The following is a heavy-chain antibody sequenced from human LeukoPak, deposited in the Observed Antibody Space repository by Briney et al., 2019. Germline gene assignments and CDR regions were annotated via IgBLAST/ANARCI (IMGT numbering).Heavy chain of an antibody. J-gene: IGHJ5*02. CDR3: ARDQNPWASRSRFDP. Sequence: GGSLRLSCAASGFTFSSYGMHWVRQAPGKGLEWVAFIRYDGSNKYYADSVKGRFTISRDNSKNTLYLQMSSLRAEDTAVYYCARDQNPWASRSRFDPWGQGTLVTVSS. CDR1: GFTFSSYG. D-gene: IGHD7-27*01. V-gene: IGHV3-30*02. CDR2: IRYDGSNK.